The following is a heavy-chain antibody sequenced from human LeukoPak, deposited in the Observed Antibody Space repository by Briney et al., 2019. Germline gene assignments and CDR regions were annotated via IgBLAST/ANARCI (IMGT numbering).Heavy chain of an antibody. CDR1: GFTFSSYS. CDR2: ISSSSSYI. D-gene: IGHD3-3*01. Sequence: MPGGSLRLSCAASGFTFSSYSMNWVRQAPEKGLEWVSSISSSSSYIYYADSVKGRFTISRDNAKNSLYLQMNSLRAEDTAVYYCARDREIDYDFWSGPNWFDPWGQGTLVTVSS. V-gene: IGHV3-21*01. CDR3: ARDREIDYDFWSGPNWFDP. J-gene: IGHJ5*02.